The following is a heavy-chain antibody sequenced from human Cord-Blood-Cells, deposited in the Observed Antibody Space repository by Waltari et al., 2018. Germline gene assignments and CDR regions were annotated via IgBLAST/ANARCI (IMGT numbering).Heavy chain of an antibody. D-gene: IGHD6-6*01. CDR1: GFTFSSYA. CDR2: ISGSCGST. Sequence: EVQLVVSGGGLVQPGGSLRLSCAASGFTFSSYAMSWVREAPGMGLEWVSAISGSCGSTYYADSVKGRFTISRDNSKNTLYLQMNSLRAEDTAVYYCAKDYRRIAARLDYWGQGTLVTVSS. CDR3: AKDYRRIAARLDY. V-gene: IGHV3-23*04. J-gene: IGHJ4*02.